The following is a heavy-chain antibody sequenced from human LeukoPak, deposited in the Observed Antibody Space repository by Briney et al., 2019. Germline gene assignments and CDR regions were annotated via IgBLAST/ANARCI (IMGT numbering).Heavy chain of an antibody. J-gene: IGHJ3*02. CDR3: ARDGREIVVVILADACDI. D-gene: IGHD3-22*01. Sequence: ASVKVSCKASGYTFTSYGISWVRQAPGQGLEWMGWISAYNGNTNYAQKLPGRVTMNTDTSTRTAYIERRSLRSDDTAVYYCARDGREIVVVILADACDIWGQGKMDTVSS. V-gene: IGHV1-18*01. CDR1: GYTFTSYG. CDR2: ISAYNGNT.